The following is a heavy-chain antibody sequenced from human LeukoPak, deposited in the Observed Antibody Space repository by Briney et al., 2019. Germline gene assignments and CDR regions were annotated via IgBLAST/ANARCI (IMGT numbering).Heavy chain of an antibody. CDR3: ARSGADIDY. J-gene: IGHJ4*02. V-gene: IGHV6-1*01. D-gene: IGHD3-10*01. CDR2: TYYRSKWKN. Sequence: SQTLSLTFAISGDSVSSTSAAWNWIRQSPSRGLEWLGRTYYRSKWKNDYAASVRSRITIHPDTSKNQFSLQLNSVTPEDTAVYYCARSGADIDYWGQGTLVTVS. CDR1: GDSVSSTSAA.